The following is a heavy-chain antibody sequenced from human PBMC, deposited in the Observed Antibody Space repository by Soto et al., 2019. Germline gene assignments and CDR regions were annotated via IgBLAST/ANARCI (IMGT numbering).Heavy chain of an antibody. CDR3: ARDPNSSGWFKGEDYYMDV. CDR2: IWYDGSNK. J-gene: IGHJ6*03. CDR1: GFTFSSYG. Sequence: QVQLVESGGGVVQPGRSLRLSCAASGFTFSSYGMHWVRQAPGKGLEWVAVIWYDGSNKYYADSVKGRFTISRDNSKNTLHLQMNSLRAEATAVYYCARDPNSSGWFKGEDYYMDVLGKGTTVTVSS. V-gene: IGHV3-33*01. D-gene: IGHD6-19*01.